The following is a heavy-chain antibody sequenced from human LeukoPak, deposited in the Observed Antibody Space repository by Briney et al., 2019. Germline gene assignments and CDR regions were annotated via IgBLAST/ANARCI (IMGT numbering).Heavy chain of an antibody. Sequence: SETLSLTCAVYGGSFSGYYWSWTRQPPGKGLEWIGEINHSGSTNYDPSLKSRVTISVDTSKNQFSLKLSSVTAADTAVYYCARRPFHYDFWSGYYPHNWFDPWGQGTLVTVSS. V-gene: IGHV4-34*01. CDR3: ARRPFHYDFWSGYYPHNWFDP. CDR1: GGSFSGYY. D-gene: IGHD3-3*01. CDR2: INHSGST. J-gene: IGHJ5*02.